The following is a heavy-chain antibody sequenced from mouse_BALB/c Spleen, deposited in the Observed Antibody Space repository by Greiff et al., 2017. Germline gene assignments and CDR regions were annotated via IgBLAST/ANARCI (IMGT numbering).Heavy chain of an antibody. Sequence: QVQLKESGPGLVAPSQCLSITCTVSGFSLTSYDISWIRQPPGKGLEWLGVIWTGGGTNYNSAFMSRLSISKDNSKSQVFLKMNSLQTDDTAIYYCVRDKGMLRDYYAMDYWGQGTSVTVSS. CDR1: GFSLTSYD. CDR3: VRDKGMLRDYYAMDY. V-gene: IGHV2-9-2*01. D-gene: IGHD1-1*01. J-gene: IGHJ4*01. CDR2: IWTGGGT.